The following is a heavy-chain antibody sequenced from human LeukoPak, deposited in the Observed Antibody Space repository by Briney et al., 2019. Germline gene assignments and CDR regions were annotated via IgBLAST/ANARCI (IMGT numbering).Heavy chain of an antibody. D-gene: IGHD7-27*01. CDR2: ISAYNGNT. V-gene: IGHV1-18*01. Sequence: ASVKVSCKASGYTFTSYGISWVRQAPGQGLEWMGWISAYNGNTNYAQKLQGRVTMTTDTTTSTAYMELRSLRSDDTAVYYCATVLKTGDFGAFDIWGQGTMVTVSS. CDR1: GYTFTSYG. J-gene: IGHJ3*02. CDR3: ATVLKTGDFGAFDI.